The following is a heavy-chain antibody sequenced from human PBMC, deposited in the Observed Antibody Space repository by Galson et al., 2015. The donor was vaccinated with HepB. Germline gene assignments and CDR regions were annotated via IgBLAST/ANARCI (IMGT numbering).Heavy chain of an antibody. D-gene: IGHD3-22*01. CDR1: GGSISSGSYY. CDR3: ARPPYYYDSSGHPWGGAFDI. J-gene: IGHJ3*02. V-gene: IGHV4-39*07. CDR2: IYYSGST. Sequence: ETLSLTCTVSGGSISSGSYYWGWIRQPPGKGLEWIGSIYYSGSTYYNPSLKSRVTISVDTSKNQFSLKLSSVTAADTAVYYCARPPYYYDSSGHPWGGAFDIWGQGTMVTVSS.